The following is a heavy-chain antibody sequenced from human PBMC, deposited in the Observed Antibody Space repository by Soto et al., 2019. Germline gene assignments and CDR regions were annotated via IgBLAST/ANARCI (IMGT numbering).Heavy chain of an antibody. CDR3: ARGNDFYYYFGMDV. CDR2: IYYSGST. V-gene: IGHV4-31*03. D-gene: IGHD2-21*02. CDR1: GGYVSSGGYY. J-gene: IGHJ6*02. Sequence: QVQLQESGPGLVKPSQTLSLTCTVSGGYVSSGGYYWNWIRQHPGKGLEWIGYIYYSGSTYYNPSLKSRVTISLDTSKHQFSLRLSSVTAADTAVYYCARGNDFYYYFGMDVWGQGTTVTVSS.